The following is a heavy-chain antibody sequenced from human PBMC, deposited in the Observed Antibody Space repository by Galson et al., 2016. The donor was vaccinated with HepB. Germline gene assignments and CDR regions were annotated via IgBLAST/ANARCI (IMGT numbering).Heavy chain of an antibody. CDR1: GYTFSGHG. Sequence: SVKVSCKASGYTFSGHGIAWVRQAPGQGLEWMGGIIPIFRPAHYAQKFQGRVTITADESTSTAYMELSSLRSEDTAVYYCAVEGTILRQYYFDYWGQGTLVTVSS. CDR2: IIPIFRPA. J-gene: IGHJ4*02. D-gene: IGHD1-26*01. CDR3: AVEGTILRQYYFDY. V-gene: IGHV1-69*13.